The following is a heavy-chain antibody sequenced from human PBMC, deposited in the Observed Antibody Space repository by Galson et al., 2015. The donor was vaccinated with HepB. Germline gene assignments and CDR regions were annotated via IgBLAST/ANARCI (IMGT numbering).Heavy chain of an antibody. CDR2: IYSGGST. CDR3: ARGKSSGRYNWFDP. V-gene: IGHV3-53*01. J-gene: IGHJ5*02. CDR1: GFTVSTNY. Sequence: SLRLSCAASGFTVSTNYMSWVRQAPGKGLEWVSVIYSGGSTYYADSVKGRFTISRDNSKNTLYLQMNSLRAEDTAVYYCARGKSSGRYNWFDPWGQGTLVTVSS. D-gene: IGHD6-19*01.